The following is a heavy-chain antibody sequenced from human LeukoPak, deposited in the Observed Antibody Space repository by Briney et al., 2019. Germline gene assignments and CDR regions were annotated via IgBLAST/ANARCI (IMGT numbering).Heavy chain of an antibody. CDR1: GFTFSDYY. V-gene: IGHV3-11*04. CDR2: ISSSGSTI. CDR3: ARRITIFGVVIIFYFDY. D-gene: IGHD3-3*01. J-gene: IGHJ4*02. Sequence: GGSLRLSCAASGFTFSDYYMSWIRQAPGKGLEWVSYISSSGSTIYYAASVKGRFTISRDNAKNSLYLQMNSLRAEDTAVYYCARRITIFGVVIIFYFDYWGQGTLVTVSS.